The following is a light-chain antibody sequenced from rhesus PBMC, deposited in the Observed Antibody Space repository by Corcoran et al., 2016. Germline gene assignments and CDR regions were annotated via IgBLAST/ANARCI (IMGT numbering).Light chain of an antibody. Sequence: DIQMTQSPSSLSASVGDRVTITCRASQGISSWLAWYQQKPGKAPTLRVYKEASLQSGVPSRFSGSGSVTACTLTSSSLQPEDFATYYCQQYNSAPYSFGQGTKVEIK. J-gene: IGKJ2*01. V-gene: IGKV1-21*01. CDR3: QQYNSAPYS. CDR1: QGISSW. CDR2: KEA.